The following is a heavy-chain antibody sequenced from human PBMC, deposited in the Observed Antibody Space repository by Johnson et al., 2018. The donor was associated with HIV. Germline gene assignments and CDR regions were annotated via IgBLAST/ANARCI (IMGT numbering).Heavy chain of an antibody. CDR2: IRYDGSNK. CDR3: ANDRGGGGDGEYNFDI. V-gene: IGHV3-30*02. Sequence: QVQLVESGGGLVQPGGSLRLSCAASGFTFGSYDMSWVRQAPGKGLEWVAFIRYDGSNKYYADSVKGRFTISRDNSENTLFLQMNSLRAEDTAVYYCANDRGGGGDGEYNFDIWGQGTMVTVSS. CDR1: GFTFGSYD. J-gene: IGHJ3*02. D-gene: IGHD2/OR15-2a*01.